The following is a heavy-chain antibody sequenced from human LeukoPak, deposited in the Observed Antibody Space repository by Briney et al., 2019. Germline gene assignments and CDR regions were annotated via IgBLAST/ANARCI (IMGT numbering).Heavy chain of an antibody. Sequence: GGSLRLSCATSGFTLINYAMHWVRQPAGEGLEWVSALGTAGDTFYPGSVKGRFSISRDNAKKSLFLQMNSLRVEDTAIYYCARQSTPHGNFDYWGQGTLVTVSS. CDR1: GFTLINYA. J-gene: IGHJ4*02. CDR3: ARQSTPHGNFDY. V-gene: IGHV3-13*01. D-gene: IGHD5-24*01. CDR2: LGTAGDT.